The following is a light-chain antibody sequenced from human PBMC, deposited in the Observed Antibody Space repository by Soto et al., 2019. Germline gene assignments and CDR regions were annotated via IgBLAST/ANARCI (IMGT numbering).Light chain of an antibody. Sequence: IMLTQSPSAQCQSVVARDTVPCTASQAISTYLNWYQQKPGKAPKLLIYDASNLETGVPSRFSGSGSGTDFTLSINRLQPEEFAAYYCQQYDSKPWTVGQGTKVDIK. CDR1: QAISTY. V-gene: IGKV1-33*01. CDR3: QQYDSKPWT. CDR2: DAS. J-gene: IGKJ1*01.